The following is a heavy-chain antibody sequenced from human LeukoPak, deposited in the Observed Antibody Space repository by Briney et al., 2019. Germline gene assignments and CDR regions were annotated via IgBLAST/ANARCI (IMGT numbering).Heavy chain of an antibody. CDR1: GFTFFTYS. CDR3: ARASSGYYFDY. D-gene: IGHD7-27*01. CDR2: ISSSSSYI. V-gene: IGHV3-21*01. Sequence: GGSLRLSCAASGFTFFTYSMNWVRQAPGKGLEWVSSISSSSSYIYYADSVKGRFTISKDNSKNSLYLQMNSLRAEDTAVYYCARASSGYYFDYWGQGTLVTVSS. J-gene: IGHJ4*02.